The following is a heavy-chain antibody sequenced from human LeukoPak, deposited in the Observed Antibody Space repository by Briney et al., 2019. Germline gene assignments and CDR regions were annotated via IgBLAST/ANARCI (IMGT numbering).Heavy chain of an antibody. Sequence: GGSLRLSCAASGFTFSSYGMHWVRQAPGKGLEWVAVIWYDGSNKYYADSVKGRFTISRDNARNSLYLHMTSLRAEDTAFYYCARADYYDGSGSFGDYWGQGTLVTVSS. CDR1: GFTFSSYG. V-gene: IGHV3-33*03. CDR2: IWYDGSNK. CDR3: ARADYYDGSGSFGDY. D-gene: IGHD3-22*01. J-gene: IGHJ4*02.